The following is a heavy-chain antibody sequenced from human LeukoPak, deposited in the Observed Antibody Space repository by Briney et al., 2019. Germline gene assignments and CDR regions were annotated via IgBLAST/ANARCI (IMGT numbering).Heavy chain of an antibody. CDR3: ARRGDILTDYAFDY. J-gene: IGHJ4*02. CDR2: IYYSGTT. D-gene: IGHD3-9*01. CDR1: GGSINSNSHH. Sequence: PSETLSLTCSVSGGSINSNSHHWDWIRQAPGKALEWIGNIYYSGTTSYSPSLKSRVSISVDTSKKQLSLRLTSVTAADMAVYYCARRGDILTDYAFDYWGQGTLVTVSS. V-gene: IGHV4-39*01.